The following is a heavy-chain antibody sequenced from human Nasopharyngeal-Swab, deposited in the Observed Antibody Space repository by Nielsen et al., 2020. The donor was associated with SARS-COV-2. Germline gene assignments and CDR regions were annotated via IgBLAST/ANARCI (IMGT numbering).Heavy chain of an antibody. CDR2: ISHNSGT. V-gene: IGHV4-59*11. J-gene: IGHJ5*02. Sequence: SETLSLTCTVSGVSISSQYWSWIPQPPGKGLEGIGYISHNSGTNYNPSLKSRVTMFMDTSKNQFSLKLRSVTAADTAVYYCAKEGATGWFDPWGQGTLVTVSS. CDR1: GVSISSQY. CDR3: AKEGATGWFDP.